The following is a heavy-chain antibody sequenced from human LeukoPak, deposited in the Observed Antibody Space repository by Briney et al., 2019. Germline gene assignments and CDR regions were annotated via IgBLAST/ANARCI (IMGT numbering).Heavy chain of an antibody. Sequence: PGGSLRLSCAASGFTFSDYYMSWIRQAPGKGLEWVSYIRGSGTTIYYADSAKGRFTISRDNAKNSLYLQMNSLRAEDTAVYYCAKPIVGTLRGFEYWGQGTLVTVSS. D-gene: IGHD1-26*01. CDR1: GFTFSDYY. J-gene: IGHJ4*02. CDR2: IRGSGTTI. V-gene: IGHV3-11*01. CDR3: AKPIVGTLRGFEY.